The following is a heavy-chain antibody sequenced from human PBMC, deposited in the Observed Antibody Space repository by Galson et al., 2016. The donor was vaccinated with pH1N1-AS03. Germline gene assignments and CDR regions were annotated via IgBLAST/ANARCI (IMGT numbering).Heavy chain of an antibody. D-gene: IGHD1-26*01. CDR2: VSYDGSNK. J-gene: IGHJ5*02. V-gene: IGHV3-30*01. CDR1: GFTLSHYG. Sequence: SLRLSCAASGFTLSHYGMHWVRQAPGKGLECVVVVSYDGSNKYYGDSVKGRFTISRDNSKNTLFLQVNGLRPEDTGVYYCARESRGVGAIEVGFDPWGQGTLVTVSS. CDR3: ARESRGVGAIEVGFDP.